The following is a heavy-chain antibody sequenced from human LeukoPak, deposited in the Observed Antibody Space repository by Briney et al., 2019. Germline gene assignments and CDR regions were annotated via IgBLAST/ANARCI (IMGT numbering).Heavy chain of an antibody. Sequence: SETLSLTCTVSGGSINSYYWSWIRQPPGKGLEWIGYIYYSGSTNYSPSLKGRVTISVDMSKNQFSLKLSSVTAADTAVYYCARGLAAAGTSYFDYWGQGTLVTVSS. CDR1: GGSINSYY. CDR2: IYYSGST. CDR3: ARGLAAAGTSYFDY. V-gene: IGHV4-59*01. J-gene: IGHJ4*02. D-gene: IGHD6-13*01.